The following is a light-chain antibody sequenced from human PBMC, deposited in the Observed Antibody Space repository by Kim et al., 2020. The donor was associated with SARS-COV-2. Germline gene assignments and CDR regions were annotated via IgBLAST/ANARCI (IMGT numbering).Light chain of an antibody. CDR2: ESS. J-gene: IGKJ5*01. CDR3: QQRRDWPRIT. Sequence: APGERATPSCRASQSINNYLAWYQQKPGQAPRLLIYESSHRATGIPARFSGSGSGTDFTLTISSLEPEDFALYYCQQRRDWPRITFGQGTRLEIK. V-gene: IGKV3-11*01. CDR1: QSINNY.